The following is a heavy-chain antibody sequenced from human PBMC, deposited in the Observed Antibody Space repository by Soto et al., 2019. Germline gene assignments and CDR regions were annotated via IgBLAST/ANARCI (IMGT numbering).Heavy chain of an antibody. D-gene: IGHD1-1*01. V-gene: IGHV1-8*02. Sequence: GASVKVSCKASGYTFTSYAMHWVRQAPGQGLEWMGWMNPNSGNTGYAQKFQGRVTMTRNTSISTAYMELSSLRSEDTAVYYCAREKNDYGLWPWGQGTLVTVSS. J-gene: IGHJ5*02. CDR2: MNPNSGNT. CDR1: GYTFTSYA. CDR3: AREKNDYGLWP.